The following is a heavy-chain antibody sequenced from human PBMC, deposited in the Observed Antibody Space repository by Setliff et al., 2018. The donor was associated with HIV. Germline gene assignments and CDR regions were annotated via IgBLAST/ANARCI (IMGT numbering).Heavy chain of an antibody. CDR2: IIPIYGTA. D-gene: IGHD3-22*01. Sequence: GPSVKVSCKASGGTFSSYAISWVRQAPGQGLEWMGGIIPIYGTANYAQKFQGRVTITADESTSTVYMELGSLRSEDTAVYYCARALGISSDSNRFDYWGQGTLVTVSS. V-gene: IGHV1-69*13. CDR1: GGTFSSYA. J-gene: IGHJ4*02. CDR3: ARALGISSDSNRFDY.